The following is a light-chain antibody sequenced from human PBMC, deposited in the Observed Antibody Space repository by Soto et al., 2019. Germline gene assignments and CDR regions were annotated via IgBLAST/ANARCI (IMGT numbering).Light chain of an antibody. CDR1: QSVSSSY. CDR3: QQRSNRIT. J-gene: IGKJ1*01. Sequence: EIVLTQSPGTLSLSPGERATLSCRASQSVSSSYLAWYQQKPGQAPRLLIYGASSRATGIPDRFSGSGSGTDFTLTVSSLEPEDFALYYCQQRSNRITFGQGTKVDNK. CDR2: GAS. V-gene: IGKV3D-20*02.